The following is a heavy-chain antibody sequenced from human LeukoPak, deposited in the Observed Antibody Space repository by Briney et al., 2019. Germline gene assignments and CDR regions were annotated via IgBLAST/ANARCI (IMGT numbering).Heavy chain of an antibody. Sequence: SGTLSLTCAVSGGSISTAHWWNWVRQSPGKGLEWIGEIYHRGNSNYNPSLKSRVSISVDTSKNQFSLKMSSVTAADTAVYFCARGGPPGYYYDYYMDVWGKGTTVTISS. CDR3: ARGGPPGYYYDYYMDV. V-gene: IGHV4-4*02. J-gene: IGHJ6*03. CDR2: IYHRGNS. CDR1: GGSISTAHW.